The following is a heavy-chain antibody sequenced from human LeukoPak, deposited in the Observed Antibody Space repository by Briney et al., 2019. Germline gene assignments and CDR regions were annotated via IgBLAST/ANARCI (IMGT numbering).Heavy chain of an antibody. CDR1: GGSISTSNYY. V-gene: IGHV4-39*01. Sequence: SETLSLTCTVSGGSISTSNYYWGWIRQTPGKGLVWIGEINHSGSTNYNPSLKSRVTISVDTSKNLFSLRLSSVTAADTAVYYCARQRGYTYTLSLDYWGQGILVTVSS. CDR2: INHSGST. CDR3: ARQRGYTYTLSLDY. D-gene: IGHD5-18*01. J-gene: IGHJ4*02.